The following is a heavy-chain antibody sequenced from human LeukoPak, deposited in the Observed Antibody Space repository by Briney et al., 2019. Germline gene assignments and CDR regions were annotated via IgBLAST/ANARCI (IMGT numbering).Heavy chain of an antibody. CDR1: GFTFSSYA. J-gene: IGHJ6*02. V-gene: IGHV3-23*01. Sequence: GASPRLSCAASGFTFSSYAMSWVRQAPGKGLEWVSAISGSGGSTYYADSVKGRFTISRDNSKNTLYLQMNSLRAEDTAVYYCAKGAQADRYYYYYGMDVWGQGTTVTVSS. CDR3: AKGAQADRYYYYYGMDV. CDR2: ISGSGGST. D-gene: IGHD1-14*01.